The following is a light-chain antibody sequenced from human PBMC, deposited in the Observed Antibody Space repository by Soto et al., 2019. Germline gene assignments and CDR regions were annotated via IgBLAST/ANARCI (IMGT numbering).Light chain of an antibody. CDR2: ANK. CDR1: SSNIGTHYD. J-gene: IGLJ3*02. CDR3: AAWDDSLNGGV. V-gene: IGLV1-40*01. Sequence: QSVLTQPPSVSGAPGQTVTISCTGSSSNIGTHYDVHWYQHLPGTAPKLLIYANKNRPSGVPDRFSGSKSGTSASLAISGLQSEDEADYYCAAWDDSLNGGVFGGGTKLTVL.